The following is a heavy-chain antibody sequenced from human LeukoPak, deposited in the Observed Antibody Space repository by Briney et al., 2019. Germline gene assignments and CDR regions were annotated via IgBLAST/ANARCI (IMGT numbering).Heavy chain of an antibody. CDR1: GFTFSSYA. V-gene: IGHV3-23*01. CDR3: AKGPATGLSTNFDD. D-gene: IGHD2-8*01. CDR2: ISASGGGT. Sequence: GGSPRLSCAASGFTFSSYAMSWVRQAPGKGLEWVSAISASGGGTYYADSVKGRFTLSRDISKNTLYLQMNNLRAEDTAVYYCAKGPATGLSTNFDDWGQGTLVTVSS. J-gene: IGHJ4*02.